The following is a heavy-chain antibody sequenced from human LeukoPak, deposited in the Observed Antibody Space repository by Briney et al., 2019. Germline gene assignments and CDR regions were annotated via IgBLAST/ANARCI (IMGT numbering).Heavy chain of an antibody. CDR1: GYTLTELS. V-gene: IGHV1-24*01. CDR2: FDPEDGET. D-gene: IGHD3-16*01. J-gene: IGHJ6*03. Sequence: ASVKVSCKVSGYTLTELSIHWVRQAPGKGLGWMGGFDPEDGETTYAQKFQGRVTMTEETSTDTAYMELSRLSCEDTAVYYWATTGPGGYYYYYMDVWGKRTTVTVSS. CDR3: ATTGPGGYYYYYMDV.